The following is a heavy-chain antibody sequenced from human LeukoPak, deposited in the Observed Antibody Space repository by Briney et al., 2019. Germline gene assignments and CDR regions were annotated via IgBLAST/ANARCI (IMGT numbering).Heavy chain of an antibody. J-gene: IGHJ4*02. D-gene: IGHD5-18*01. Sequence: GGSLRLSCAASGSTFSSYWMSWVRQAPGKGLEWVAVISYDGSNQHKADSVRGRFTISRDNSKNTLYLQMNSLRAEDTAVYYCARDLHGRYSYGYRHWGQGTLVTVSS. CDR1: GSTFSSYW. CDR3: ARDLHGRYSYGYRH. V-gene: IGHV3-30*03. CDR2: ISYDGSNQ.